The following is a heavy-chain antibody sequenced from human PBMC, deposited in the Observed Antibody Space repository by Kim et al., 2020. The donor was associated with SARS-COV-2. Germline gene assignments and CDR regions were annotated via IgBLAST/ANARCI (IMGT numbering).Heavy chain of an antibody. CDR3: ARGGGYSGGY. D-gene: IGHD3-16*01. V-gene: IGHV4-34*01. CDR1: GGSFSGYY. Sequence: SETLSLTSAVYGGSFSGYYWSWIRQPPGKGLEWIGEINHSGSTNYNPSLKSRVTISVDTSKNQFSLKLSSVTAADTAVYYCARGGGYSGGYWGQGTLVTVSS. J-gene: IGHJ4*02. CDR2: INHSGST.